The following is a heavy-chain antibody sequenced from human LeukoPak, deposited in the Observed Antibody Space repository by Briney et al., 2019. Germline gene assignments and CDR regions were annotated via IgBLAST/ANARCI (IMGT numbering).Heavy chain of an antibody. CDR1: GFTFSIYA. J-gene: IGHJ4*02. D-gene: IGHD1-26*01. CDR2: IGDTT. V-gene: IGHV3-23*01. Sequence: GGSLRLSCAASGFTFSIYAMSWVRQAPGKGLEWVSAIGDTTYYADSVEGRFTISRNNSKNTLYLQMNSLRAEDAAIYYCAKAFAFVGANFFDYWGQGTLVTVSS. CDR3: AKAFAFVGANFFDY.